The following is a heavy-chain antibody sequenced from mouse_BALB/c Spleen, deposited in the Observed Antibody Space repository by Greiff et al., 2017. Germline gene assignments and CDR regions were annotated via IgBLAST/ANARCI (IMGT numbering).Heavy chain of an antibody. CDR3: ARRAYDYPYWYFDV. CDR1: GYTFTDYY. CDR2: IYPGSGNT. J-gene: IGHJ1*01. V-gene: IGHV1-77*01. Sequence: QVQLKESGAELARPGASVKLSCKASGYTFTDYYINWVKQRTGQGLEWIGEIYPGSGNTYYNEKFKGKATLTADKSSSTAYMQLSSLTSEDSAVYFCARRAYDYPYWYFDVWGAGTTVTVSS. D-gene: IGHD2-4*01.